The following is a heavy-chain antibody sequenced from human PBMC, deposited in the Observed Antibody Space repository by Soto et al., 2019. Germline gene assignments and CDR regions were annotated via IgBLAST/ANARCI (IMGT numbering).Heavy chain of an antibody. D-gene: IGHD1-1*01. CDR3: TRGGTPYFDY. CDR2: ISSDGRNE. CDR1: GFTFSSDG. Sequence: VQLVESGGGVVQPGGSLRLSCTASGFTFSSDGMVWVRQPPGKGLDWVATISSDGRNEHYADSVRGRFIVSRDNPKNTLHLQMNNLRVEDTALYYCTRGGTPYFDYWGQGVLVTVSS. J-gene: IGHJ4*02. V-gene: IGHV3-30*04.